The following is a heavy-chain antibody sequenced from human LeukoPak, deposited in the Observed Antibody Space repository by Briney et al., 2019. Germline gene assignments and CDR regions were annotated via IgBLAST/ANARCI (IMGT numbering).Heavy chain of an antibody. CDR3: AKDKHDILTGPDY. V-gene: IGHV3-9*01. CDR2: ISWNSGSI. J-gene: IGHJ4*02. D-gene: IGHD3-9*01. CDR1: GFTFDDYA. Sequence: PGGSLRLSCAASGFTFDDYAMHWVRHAPGKGLEWVSGISWNSGSIGYADSVKGRFTISRDNAKNSLYLQMNSLRAEDTALYYCAKDKHDILTGPDYWGQGTLVTVSS.